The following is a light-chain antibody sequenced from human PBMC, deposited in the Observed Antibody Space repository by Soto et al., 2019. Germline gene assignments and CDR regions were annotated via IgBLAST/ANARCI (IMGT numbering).Light chain of an antibody. J-gene: IGLJ2*01. CDR2: SNN. Sequence: QSVLTQPPSASGTPGQRVTISCSGSSSNIGSNTVNWYQQLPGTTPKLLIYSNNQRPSGGPDRFSGSKSATSASLATSGLQSEDEADDYCAAWDDSLNGPVFGGGTKVTVL. CDR1: SSNIGSNT. CDR3: AAWDDSLNGPV. V-gene: IGLV1-44*01.